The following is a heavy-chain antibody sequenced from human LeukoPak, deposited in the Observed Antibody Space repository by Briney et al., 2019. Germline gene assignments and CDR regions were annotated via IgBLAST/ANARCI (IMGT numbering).Heavy chain of an antibody. D-gene: IGHD3-10*01. CDR2: IYYSGST. J-gene: IGHJ5*02. CDR1: GGSISSYY. V-gene: IGHV4-59*12. Sequence: SEILSLTCTVSGGSISSYYWSWIRQPPGKGLEWIGYIYYSGSTNYNPSLKSRVTISVDTSKNQFSLKLSSVTAADTAVYYCARGSSTYYYGSGRARRFDPWGQGTLVTVSS. CDR3: ARGSSTYYYGSGRARRFDP.